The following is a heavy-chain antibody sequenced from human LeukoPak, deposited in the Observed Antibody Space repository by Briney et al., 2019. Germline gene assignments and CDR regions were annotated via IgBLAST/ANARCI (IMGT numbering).Heavy chain of an antibody. D-gene: IGHD1-26*01. CDR1: GGSISSSSYY. J-gene: IGHJ5*02. Sequence: YPSETLSLTCTVSGGSISSSSYYWGWIRQPPGKGLEWIGSIYYSGSTYYNPSLKSRVTISVDTSKNQFSLKLSSVTAADTAVYYCARHWGGYSSWFDPWGQGTLVTVSS. V-gene: IGHV4-39*01. CDR3: ARHWGGYSSWFDP. CDR2: IYYSGST.